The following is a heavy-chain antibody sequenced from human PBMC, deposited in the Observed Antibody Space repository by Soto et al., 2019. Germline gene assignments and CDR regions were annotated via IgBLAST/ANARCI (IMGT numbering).Heavy chain of an antibody. CDR3: AKYGSGSYGAYAFDI. CDR2: INQGGREK. V-gene: IGHV3-7*01. Sequence: PGGSLRLSCAASGFTFGSYWMSWVRQAPGKGLEWVANINQGGREKNYVDSVKGRFSISRDNAEKSHLLQMNSLRAEDTAVYYCAKYGSGSYGAYAFDIWGQGTMVTVSS. CDR1: GFTFGSYW. D-gene: IGHD3-10*01. J-gene: IGHJ3*02.